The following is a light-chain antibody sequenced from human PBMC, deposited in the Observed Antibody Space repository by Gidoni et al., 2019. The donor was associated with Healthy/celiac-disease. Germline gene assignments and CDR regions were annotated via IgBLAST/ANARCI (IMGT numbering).Light chain of an antibody. CDR1: QSVLYSSNNKNY. Sequence: DIVMTQSPDSLAVSLGERATINCKSSQSVLYSSNNKNYLAWYQQKPGQPPKLLIYWASTRESGVPDRFSGSGSGTDFTLTISSLQAEDVAVYYCQQHYSTPCGFGGGTKVEIK. J-gene: IGKJ4*01. V-gene: IGKV4-1*01. CDR3: QQHYSTPCG. CDR2: WAS.